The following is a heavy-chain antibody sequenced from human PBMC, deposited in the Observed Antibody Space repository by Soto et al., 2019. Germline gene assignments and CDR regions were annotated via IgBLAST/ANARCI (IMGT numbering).Heavy chain of an antibody. V-gene: IGHV1-69*12. Sequence: QVQLVQSGAEVKKPGSSVKVSCKASGGTFSSFAISWVRQAPGQGLEWMGGIIPIFGTANYAQKFQGRVKITADESTSTAYMELSSLRSEDTAVYYCARVGGHARQDQNFDYWGQGTLVTVSS. CDR3: ARVGGHARQDQNFDY. CDR2: IIPIFGTA. D-gene: IGHD3-16*01. J-gene: IGHJ4*02. CDR1: GGTFSSFA.